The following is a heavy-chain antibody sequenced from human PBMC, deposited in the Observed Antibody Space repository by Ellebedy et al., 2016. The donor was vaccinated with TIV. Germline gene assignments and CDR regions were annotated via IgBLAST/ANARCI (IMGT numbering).Heavy chain of an antibody. CDR2: ISWNSGRI. CDR3: AKDLGDYGVASGAFDM. J-gene: IGHJ3*02. Sequence: SLKISCAASGFTFENYAMHWVRQAPGKGPEWVSGISWNSGRIGYADSVKGRITISRDNAKNFLYVQMKSLRPEDTAVYYCAKDLGDYGVASGAFDMWGQGTMVTVSA. V-gene: IGHV3-9*01. CDR1: GFTFENYA. D-gene: IGHD4-17*01.